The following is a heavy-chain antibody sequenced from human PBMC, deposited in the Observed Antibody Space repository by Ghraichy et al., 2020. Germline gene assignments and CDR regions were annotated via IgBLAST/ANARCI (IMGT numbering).Heavy chain of an antibody. CDR3: AGTRITIFGVAPGYFDL. D-gene: IGHD3-3*01. J-gene: IGHJ2*01. Sequence: SVKVSCKASGGTFSSYAISWVRQAPGQGLEWMGGIIPIFGTANYAQKFQGRVTITADESTSTAYMELSSLRSEDTAVYYCAGTRITIFGVAPGYFDLWGRGTLVTVSS. CDR1: GGTFSSYA. CDR2: IIPIFGTA. V-gene: IGHV1-69*13.